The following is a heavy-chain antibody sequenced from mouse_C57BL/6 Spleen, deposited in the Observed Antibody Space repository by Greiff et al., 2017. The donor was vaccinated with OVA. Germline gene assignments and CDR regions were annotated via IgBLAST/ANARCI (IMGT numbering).Heavy chain of an antibody. J-gene: IGHJ4*01. D-gene: IGHD4-1*01. CDR3: ASPLTGGFYGMDD. Sequence: QVQLKESGPGLVQPSQSLSITCTVSGFSFTSYGVHWVRQSPGKGLEWLGVIWSGGSTDYNAAFISRMSISTDNSKSQVVFKMNSLQADDTAIYYCASPLTGGFYGMDDWGQGTSVTVSS. CDR2: IWSGGST. CDR1: GFSFTSYG. V-gene: IGHV2-2*01.